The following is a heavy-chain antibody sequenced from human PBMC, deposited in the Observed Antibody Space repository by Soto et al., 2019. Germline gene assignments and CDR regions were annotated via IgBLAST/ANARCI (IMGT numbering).Heavy chain of an antibody. CDR3: ARHSLSGYGFIFDY. J-gene: IGHJ4*02. V-gene: IGHV4-59*08. D-gene: IGHD5-12*01. CDR2: IYYSGST. CDR1: GGSISSYY. Sequence: SETLSLTCTVSGGSISSYYWSWIQQPPGKGLEWIGYIYYSGSTNYNPSLKSRVTISVDTSKNQFSLKLSSVTAADTAVYYCARHSLSGYGFIFDYWGQGTLVTVSS.